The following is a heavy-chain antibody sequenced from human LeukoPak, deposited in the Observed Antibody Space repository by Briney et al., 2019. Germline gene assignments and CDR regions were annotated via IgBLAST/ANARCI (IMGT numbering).Heavy chain of an antibody. J-gene: IGHJ6*03. CDR2: INHSGST. CDR3: ARKKGDYYGSGSTYYYYYYMDV. Sequence: SETLSLTCAVYGGSFSGYYWSWIRQPPGKGLEWIGEINHSGSTNYNPSLKSRVTISVDTSKNQFSLKLSSVTAADTAVYYCARKKGDYYGSGSTYYYYYYMDVWGKGTTVTISS. CDR1: GGSFSGYY. V-gene: IGHV4-34*01. D-gene: IGHD3-10*01.